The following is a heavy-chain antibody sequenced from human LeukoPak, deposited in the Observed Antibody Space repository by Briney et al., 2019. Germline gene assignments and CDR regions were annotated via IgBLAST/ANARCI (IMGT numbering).Heavy chain of an antibody. CDR2: IYHSGST. J-gene: IGHJ3*02. V-gene: IGHV4-30-2*01. CDR3: ARDIGGYCSGGSCSSDAFDI. CDR1: GGSVSSGGYS. D-gene: IGHD2-15*01. Sequence: SQTLSLTCAVSGGSVSSGGYSWSWIRQPPGKGLEWIGYIYHSGSTYYNPSLKSRVTISVDRSKNQFSLKLSSVTAADTAVYYCARDIGGYCSGGSCSSDAFDIWGQGTMVTVSS.